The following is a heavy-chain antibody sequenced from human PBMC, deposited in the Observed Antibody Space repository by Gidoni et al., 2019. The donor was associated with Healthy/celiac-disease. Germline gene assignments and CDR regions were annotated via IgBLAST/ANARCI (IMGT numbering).Heavy chain of an antibody. J-gene: IGHJ4*02. CDR2: ISGSGGNT. V-gene: IGHV3-23*01. CDR1: GFTFSPYA. D-gene: IGHD3-22*01. Sequence: EVRLLESGGGLVQPGGSLRLSCAASGFTFSPYAMSWVRQAPGKGLEWVSTISGSGGNTYYADSVKGRFTISRDSSKNTLYLQMNSLRADDTAVYYCACKVGGSSGYYPSFWDYWGQGTLVTVSS. CDR3: ACKVGGSSGYYPSFWDY.